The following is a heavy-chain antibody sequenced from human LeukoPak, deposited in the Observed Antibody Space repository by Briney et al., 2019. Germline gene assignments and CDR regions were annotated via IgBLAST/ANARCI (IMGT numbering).Heavy chain of an antibody. J-gene: IGHJ4*02. CDR1: GFTFSNYP. V-gene: IGHV3-23*01. CDR2: ITTDGSRT. CDR3: AKGNTVTPDY. D-gene: IGHD4-17*01. Sequence: GGSLRLSCAASGFTFSNYPMNWVRQAPEKGLEWVSAITTDGSRTYNADSVKGRFTISRDNSKNTLYLQMNSLRAEDTAVYYCAKGNTVTPDYWGQGTLVTVSS.